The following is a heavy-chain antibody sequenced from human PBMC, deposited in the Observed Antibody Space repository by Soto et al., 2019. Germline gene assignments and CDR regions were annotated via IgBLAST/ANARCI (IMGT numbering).Heavy chain of an antibody. J-gene: IGHJ6*03. CDR1: GFTFSSYG. D-gene: IGHD6-13*01. CDR2: IWYDGSNK. CDR3: ARDSLEQQLVRDYYYYMDV. V-gene: IGHV3-33*01. Sequence: QVQLVESGGGVVQPGRSLRLSCAASGFTFSSYGMHWVRQAPGKGLEWVAVIWYDGSNKYYADSVKGRFTISRDNSKNTLYLQMNSLRAEDTAVYYCARDSLEQQLVRDYYYYMDVWGKGTTVTVSS.